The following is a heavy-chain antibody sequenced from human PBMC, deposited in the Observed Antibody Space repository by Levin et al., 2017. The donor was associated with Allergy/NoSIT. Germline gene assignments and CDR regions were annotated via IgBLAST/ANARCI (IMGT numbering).Heavy chain of an antibody. CDR2: INSDGTST. D-gene: IGHD4/OR15-4a*01. CDR3: TRIPRGTMVLNDGMDV. J-gene: IGHJ6*02. Sequence: GGSLRLSCAASGFTLSDYWMHWVRQAPGKGLVWVSRINSDGTSTNYADSVKGRFTISRDNAKNTLYLQMSSLRAEDTAVYYGTRIPRGTMVLNDGMDVWGQGTTVTVSS. CDR1: GFTLSDYW. V-gene: IGHV3-74*01.